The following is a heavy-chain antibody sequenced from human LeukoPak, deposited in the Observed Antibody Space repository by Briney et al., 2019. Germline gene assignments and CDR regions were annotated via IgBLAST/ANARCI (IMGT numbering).Heavy chain of an antibody. CDR1: GFTFSSYS. V-gene: IGHV3-48*02. CDR2: ITASGTAM. CDR3: ARERSSGHAFDI. J-gene: IGHJ3*02. Sequence: GGSLRLSCAASGFTFSSYSMNWVRQAPGKGLEWVSHITASGTAMFYADSVKGRFTISRDNAKNSLYLQMNSLRDEDTAVYYCARERSSGHAFDIWGQGTMVTVSS. D-gene: IGHD6-19*01.